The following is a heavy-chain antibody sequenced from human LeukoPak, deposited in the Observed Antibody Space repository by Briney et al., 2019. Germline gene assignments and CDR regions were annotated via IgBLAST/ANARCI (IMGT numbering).Heavy chain of an antibody. J-gene: IGHJ4*03. CDR2: IDHRGDT. D-gene: IGHD5-24*01. V-gene: IGHV4-34*01. CDR1: GGSFSGFY. CDR3: ARGATISETGYFDF. Sequence: SETLSLTCAVYGGSFSGFYWSWIRQSPGKGLEWIAEIDHRGDTNYNPSVKSRVTVSVDPSKNQFSLKVRSRALSETAVYYCARGATISETGYFDFWGQGTLVTVSS.